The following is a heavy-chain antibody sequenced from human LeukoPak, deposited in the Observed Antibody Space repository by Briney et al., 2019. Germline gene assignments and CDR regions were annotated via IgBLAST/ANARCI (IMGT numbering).Heavy chain of an antibody. Sequence: GGSLRLSCAASGFTLSTYAMSWVRQAPGKGLEWVSIFSGNGANIYYAESVRGRFTISRDISKDTLSLQMSSLRAEDTAISYCARLTANHFDYWGQGTLVTVSS. V-gene: IGHV3-23*01. CDR1: GFTLSTYA. J-gene: IGHJ4*02. D-gene: IGHD2-21*02. CDR3: ARLTANHFDY. CDR2: FSGNGANI.